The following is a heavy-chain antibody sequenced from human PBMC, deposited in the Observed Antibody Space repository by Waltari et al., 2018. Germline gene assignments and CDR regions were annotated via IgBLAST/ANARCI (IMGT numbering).Heavy chain of an antibody. J-gene: IGHJ4*02. CDR3: ARERVVGDGYNYADY. CDR1: GGSFSGYY. Sequence: QVQLQQWGAGLLKPSETLSLTCAVYGGSFSGYYWRWLRQPPGKGLEWIGEINHSGSTNYNPSLKSRVTISVDTSKNQFSLKLSSVTAADTAVYYCARERVVGDGYNYADYWGQGTLVTVSS. V-gene: IGHV4-34*01. D-gene: IGHD5-12*01. CDR2: INHSGST.